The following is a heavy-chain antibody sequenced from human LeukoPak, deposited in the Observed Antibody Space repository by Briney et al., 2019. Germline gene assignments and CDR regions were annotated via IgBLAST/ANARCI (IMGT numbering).Heavy chain of an antibody. CDR1: GFTFSGFW. CDR2: IKQDGIEK. CDR3: ARHPNSNWDY. V-gene: IGHV3-7*03. Sequence: GGSLRLSCAASGFTFSGFWMSWVRQTPGKGLEWVANIKQDGIEKYYVDSVKGRFTVSRDNAQNSLYLQMNNLRVEDTAVYYCARHPNSNWDYWGQGTLVTVSS. D-gene: IGHD6-13*01. J-gene: IGHJ4*02.